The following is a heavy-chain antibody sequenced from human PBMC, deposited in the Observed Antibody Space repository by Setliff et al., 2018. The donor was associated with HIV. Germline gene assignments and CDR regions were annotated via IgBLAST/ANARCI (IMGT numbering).Heavy chain of an antibody. CDR1: GGSISSGFYY. D-gene: IGHD6-13*01. CDR2: IYYSGST. CDR3: ARGGGMDPFDY. V-gene: IGHV4-31*03. Sequence: SETLSLTCTVSGGSISSGFYYWNWIRQHPGKGLEWIGYIYYSGSTYYNPSLKSRITISVDTSKNQFSLKLSSVTAADTAVYYCARGGGMDPFDYWGQGILVTVSS. J-gene: IGHJ4*02.